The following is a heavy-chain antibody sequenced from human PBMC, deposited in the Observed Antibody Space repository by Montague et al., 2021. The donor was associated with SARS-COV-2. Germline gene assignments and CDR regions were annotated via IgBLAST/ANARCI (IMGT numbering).Heavy chain of an antibody. J-gene: IGHJ6*02. D-gene: IGHD3-9*01. CDR3: ARDGPLRFGILIGPRHYHYGMDV. V-gene: IGHV4-39*07. CDR2: IYYSGST. CDR1: GGSISSSSYY. Sequence: SETLSLTCTVSGGSISSSSYYWGWIRQPPGKGLEWIGSIYYSGSTYYNPSLKSRVTISVDMSKDQFSLKLSSVTATDTAVYYCARDGPLRFGILIGPRHYHYGMDVWGQGTTVTVSS.